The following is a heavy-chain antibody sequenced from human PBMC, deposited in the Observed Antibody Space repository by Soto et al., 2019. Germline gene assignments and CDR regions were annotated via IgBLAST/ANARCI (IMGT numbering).Heavy chain of an antibody. Sequence: QLQLQESGPGLVKSSETLSLTCTVSGGFISKSNYFWGWIRQAPGKGLEWIASILYSGTTSYNSSLKSRVAISVDTSKNQFSLELNSVTAADTAVYYCARLGWGNGDSDYWGQGTLVTVSS. CDR3: ARLGWGNGDSDY. J-gene: IGHJ4*02. D-gene: IGHD2-21*01. V-gene: IGHV4-39*01. CDR2: ILYSGTT. CDR1: GGFISKSNYF.